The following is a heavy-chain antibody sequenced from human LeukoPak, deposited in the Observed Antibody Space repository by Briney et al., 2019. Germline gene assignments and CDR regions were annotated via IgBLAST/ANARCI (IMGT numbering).Heavy chain of an antibody. CDR2: ISAENGDT. V-gene: IGHV1-18*01. CDR1: GYIFSKFG. Sequence: GASVNVSCKTSGYIFSKFGISWVRQAPGQGLEWMGWISAENGDTNYAQKFQGRVTMTRDTSISTAYMELSRLRSDDTAVYYCARIAAAGDFDYWGQGTLVTVSS. J-gene: IGHJ4*02. D-gene: IGHD6-13*01. CDR3: ARIAAAGDFDY.